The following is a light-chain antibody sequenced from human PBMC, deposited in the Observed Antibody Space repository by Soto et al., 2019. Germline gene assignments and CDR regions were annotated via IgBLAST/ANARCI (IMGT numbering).Light chain of an antibody. Sequence: IVMTQSPGTLSVSPWERATLSCRASQSVIRYLAWSQQRPGQAPRLLLYDASYRATGIPARFSGSGAGKDVTLTSSILEPVDVAVYACQHRFNWPWTFGQGTKVDIK. J-gene: IGKJ1*01. V-gene: IGKV3-11*01. CDR3: QHRFNWPWT. CDR2: DAS. CDR1: QSVIRY.